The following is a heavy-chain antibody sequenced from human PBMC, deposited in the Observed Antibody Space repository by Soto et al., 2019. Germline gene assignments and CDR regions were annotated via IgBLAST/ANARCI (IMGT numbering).Heavy chain of an antibody. V-gene: IGHV1-46*01. Sequence: ASVKVSCKASGYPFISQYMHWVRQAPGQGLEWMGILTPKGGGTSYAQKFRDRVIMTIDTSTSTVSMELSSLTSEDTAVYYCASGRYWSFDFWGQGSLVTVSS. CDR2: LTPKGGGT. CDR1: GYPFISQY. D-gene: IGHD1-26*01. J-gene: IGHJ4*02. CDR3: ASGRYWSFDF.